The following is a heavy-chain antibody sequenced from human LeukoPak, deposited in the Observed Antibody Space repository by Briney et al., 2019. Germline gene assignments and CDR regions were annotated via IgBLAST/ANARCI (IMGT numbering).Heavy chain of an antibody. CDR2: IYTSGST. Sequence: SETLSLTCTVSGGSISSYYWSWLRQPAGKGLEWIGRIYTSGSTNYNPSLKSPVTMSVDTSKNQFSLKLSSVTAADTAVYYCARDRYDSRVGFDYWGQGTLVTVSS. CDR1: GGSISSYY. J-gene: IGHJ4*02. D-gene: IGHD3-22*01. V-gene: IGHV4-4*07. CDR3: ARDRYDSRVGFDY.